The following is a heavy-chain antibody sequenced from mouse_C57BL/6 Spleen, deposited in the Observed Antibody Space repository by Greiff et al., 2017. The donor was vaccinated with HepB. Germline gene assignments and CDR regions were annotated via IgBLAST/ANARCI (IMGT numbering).Heavy chain of an antibody. Sequence: VQLQQSGPGLVKPSQSLSLTCSVTGYSITSGYYWNWIRQFPGNKLEWMGYISYDGSNNYNPSLKNRISITRDTSKNQFFLKLNSVTTEDTATYYCAREGIYYGSFAYWGQGTLVTVSA. D-gene: IGHD1-1*01. CDR2: ISYDGSN. CDR1: GYSITSGYY. J-gene: IGHJ3*01. V-gene: IGHV3-6*01. CDR3: AREGIYYGSFAY.